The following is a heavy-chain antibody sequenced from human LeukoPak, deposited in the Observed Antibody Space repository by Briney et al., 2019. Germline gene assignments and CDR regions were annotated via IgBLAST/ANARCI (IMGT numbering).Heavy chain of an antibody. CDR1: GGSISSSGHF. V-gene: IGHV4-39*01. Sequence: SETLSLTCTVSGGSISSSGHFWGWIRQPPGKGLEWIGSVYYSGSTYYNPSLKRRVTISVDTSKNHFSLKLTSVTAADTAVYYCARHEGRIVEGFDYWGQGTLVTVSS. CDR3: ARHEGRIVEGFDY. D-gene: IGHD3-22*01. CDR2: VYYSGST. J-gene: IGHJ4*02.